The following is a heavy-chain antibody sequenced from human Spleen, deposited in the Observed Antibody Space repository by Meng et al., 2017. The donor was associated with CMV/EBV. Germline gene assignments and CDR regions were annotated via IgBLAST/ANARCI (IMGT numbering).Heavy chain of an antibody. V-gene: IGHV3-48*04. CDR3: ARSSNYDFWSGYYTRHAFDI. CDR2: ISSSGSTI. CDR1: VFTFSNYG. Sequence: GESLKISCAASVFTFSNYGMHWVRQAPGKGLEWVSYISSSGSTIYYADSVKGRFTISRDNAKNSLYLQMNSLRAEDTAVYYCARSSNYDFWSGYYTRHAFDIWGQGTMVTVSS. D-gene: IGHD3-3*01. J-gene: IGHJ3*02.